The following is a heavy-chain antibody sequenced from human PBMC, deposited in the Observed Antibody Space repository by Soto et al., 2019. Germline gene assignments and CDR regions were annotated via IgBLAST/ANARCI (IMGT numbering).Heavy chain of an antibody. Sequence: QVQLQESGPGLVKPSQTLSLTCTVSGASINGGGYYWSWIRQHPGKGLEWIGCIYYSGNTYYSPSLKSRVTISVDTSKNHFSLRLTSVTAADTAVYYCARDPSYGDYSYYGMDVWGQGTTVTVSS. CDR2: IYYSGNT. V-gene: IGHV4-31*03. CDR1: GASINGGGYY. J-gene: IGHJ6*02. CDR3: ARDPSYGDYSYYGMDV. D-gene: IGHD4-17*01.